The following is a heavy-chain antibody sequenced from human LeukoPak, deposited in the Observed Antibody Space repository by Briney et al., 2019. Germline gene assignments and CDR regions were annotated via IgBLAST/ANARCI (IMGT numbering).Heavy chain of an antibody. CDR1: GYTFTMYA. CDR2: INTNTGNP. D-gene: IGHD5-12*01. V-gene: IGHV7-4-1*02. J-gene: IGHJ4*02. Sequence: ASVKVSCKASGYTFTMYAINWVRQAPGQGLEWMGWINTNTGNPTYGQGFTGRFVFSSDTSVSTAYLQINSLKAEDTAVYYCARDRGGYVAYWGQGTLVTVSS. CDR3: ARDRGGYVAY.